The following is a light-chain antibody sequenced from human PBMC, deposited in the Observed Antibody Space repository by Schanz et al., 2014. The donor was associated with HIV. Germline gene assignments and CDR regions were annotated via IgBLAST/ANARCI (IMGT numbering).Light chain of an antibody. CDR2: ATS. Sequence: EIVLTQSPGSLSLSPGGRATLSCGASQRLSSSYLAWYQQKRDQPPRLVIYATSTRAAGIPDRFSGTGSGTEFTLTSSSLQSEDFAGYSFQQRSNGPRVTCGPGTKVDIK. V-gene: IGKV3D-20*02. CDR1: QRLSSSY. J-gene: IGKJ3*01. CDR3: QQRSNGPRVT.